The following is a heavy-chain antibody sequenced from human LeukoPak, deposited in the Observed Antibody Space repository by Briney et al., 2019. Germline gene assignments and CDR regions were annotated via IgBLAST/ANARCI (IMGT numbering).Heavy chain of an antibody. D-gene: IGHD3-10*01. J-gene: IGHJ5*02. Sequence: SETLSLTCTVSGGSISSSSYYWGWIRQPPGKGLEWIGSIYYSGSTYYNPSLKSRVTISVDTSKNQFSLKLSSVTAADTAVYYCARDPGGGFGEWNWFDPWGQGTLVTVSS. V-gene: IGHV4-39*07. CDR1: GGSISSSSYY. CDR2: IYYSGST. CDR3: ARDPGGGFGEWNWFDP.